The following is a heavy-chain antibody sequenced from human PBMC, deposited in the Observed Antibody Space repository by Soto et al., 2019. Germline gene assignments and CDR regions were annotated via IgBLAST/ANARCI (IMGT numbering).Heavy chain of an antibody. J-gene: IGHJ3*02. D-gene: IGHD2-8*01. CDR2: IWYDGRNK. CDR3: ARPLGYCTNGVCYGWGVGAFDI. Sequence: QVQLVESGGGVVQPGRSLRLSCAASGFTFSSYGMHWVRQAPGKGLEWVAVIWYDGRNKDYADSVKGRFTISRDNSKNTLYLQMNSLRAGDPAVYYCARPLGYCTNGVCYGWGVGAFDIWGQGTMVAVSS. V-gene: IGHV3-33*01. CDR1: GFTFSSYG.